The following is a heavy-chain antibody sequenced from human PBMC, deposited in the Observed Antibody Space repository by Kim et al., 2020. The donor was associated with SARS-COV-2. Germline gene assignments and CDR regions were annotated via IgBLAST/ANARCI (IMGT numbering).Heavy chain of an antibody. CDR2: IYYSGST. J-gene: IGHJ4*02. CDR3: ARLHGSSGRTVDY. D-gene: IGHD3-22*01. Sequence: SETLSLTCTVSGGSISSYYWSWIRQPPGKGLEWIGYIYYSGSTNYNPSLKSRVTISVDTSKNQFSLKLSSVTAADTAVYYCARLHGSSGRTVDYWGQGTLVTVSS. V-gene: IGHV4-59*08. CDR1: GGSISSYY.